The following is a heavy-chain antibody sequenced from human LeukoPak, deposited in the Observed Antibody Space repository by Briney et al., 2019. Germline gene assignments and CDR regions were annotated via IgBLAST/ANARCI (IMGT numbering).Heavy chain of an antibody. V-gene: IGHV1-69*13. Sequence: ASVKVSCKASGGTFSSYAISWVRQAPGQGLEWMGGIIPIFGTANYAQKFQGRVTITADESTSTAYMELSSLRSEDTAVYYCARGAPGNHPARDTAMVSYYYYYYYMDVWGKGTTVTVSS. CDR1: GGTFSSYA. D-gene: IGHD5-18*01. CDR2: IIPIFGTA. J-gene: IGHJ6*03. CDR3: ARGAPGNHPARDTAMVSYYYYYYYMDV.